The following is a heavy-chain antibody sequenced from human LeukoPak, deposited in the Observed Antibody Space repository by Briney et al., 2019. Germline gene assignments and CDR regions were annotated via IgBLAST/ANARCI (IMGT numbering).Heavy chain of an antibody. CDR1: GASISSYY. D-gene: IGHD3-10*01. V-gene: IGHV4-59*01. J-gene: IGHJ5*02. Sequence: PSETLSLTCTVSGASISSYYWGWIRQPPGKGLEWIGSIYYSGSTNYNPSLKSRVTISVDSSKNQFSLKLSSVTAADTAVYYCARDHDMWASGDWFDPWGQGTLVTVSS. CDR2: IYYSGST. CDR3: ARDHDMWASGDWFDP.